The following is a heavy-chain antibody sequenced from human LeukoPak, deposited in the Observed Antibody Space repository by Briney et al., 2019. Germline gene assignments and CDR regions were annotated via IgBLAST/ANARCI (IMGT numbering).Heavy chain of an antibody. J-gene: IGHJ4*02. D-gene: IGHD4-23*01. CDR2: ISSSGRTI. Sequence: QSGGSLRLSCAASGFTFTSYSMNWVRQAPGKGLEWVSYISSSGRTIYYADSVKGRFTISRDNAKNSLYLQMNNLRAEDTAIYYCARDLDGGNSFDYWGQGTLVTVSS. CDR1: GFTFTSYS. CDR3: ARDLDGGNSFDY. V-gene: IGHV3-48*04.